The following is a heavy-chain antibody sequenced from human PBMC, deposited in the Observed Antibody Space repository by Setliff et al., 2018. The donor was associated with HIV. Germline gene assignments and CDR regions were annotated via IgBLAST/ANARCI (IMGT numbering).Heavy chain of an antibody. D-gene: IGHD6-19*01. Sequence: ASVKVSCKASGYTLTNNDINWLRQVAGRGLEWIGWMSGINDAGGSAQKFQGRVTMTRDTSISTAYMELSSLRSEDTAVYYCARVPVADDSSGWYGNWYFDLWGPGTLVTVSS. CDR1: GYTLTNND. CDR2: MSGINDAG. CDR3: ARVPVADDSSGWYGNWYFDL. J-gene: IGHJ2*01. V-gene: IGHV1-8*01.